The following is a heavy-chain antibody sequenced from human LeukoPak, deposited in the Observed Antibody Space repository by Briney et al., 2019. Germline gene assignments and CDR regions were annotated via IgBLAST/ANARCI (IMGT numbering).Heavy chain of an antibody. CDR1: GFTFSSYS. V-gene: IGHV3-48*02. CDR2: ISSSSSTI. J-gene: IGHJ6*02. Sequence: QPGGSLRLSCAASGFTFSSYSMNWVRQAPGKGLEWVSYISSSSSTIYYADSVKGRFTISRDNAKNSLYLQMNSLRDEDTAVYYCARSYYDILTGPSPSMDVWGQGTTVTVSS. CDR3: ARSYYDILTGPSPSMDV. D-gene: IGHD3-9*01.